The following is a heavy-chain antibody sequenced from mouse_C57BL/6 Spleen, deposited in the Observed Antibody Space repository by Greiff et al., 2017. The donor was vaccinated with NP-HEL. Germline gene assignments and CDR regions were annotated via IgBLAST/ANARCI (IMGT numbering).Heavy chain of an antibody. CDR3: AKTYDYGRGYYAMDY. D-gene: IGHD2-4*01. J-gene: IGHJ4*01. CDR1: GFSLTSYG. V-gene: IGHV2-4*01. CDR2: IWSGGST. Sequence: QVQLQQSGPGLVQPSQSLSITCTVSGFSLTSYGVHWVRQPPGKGLEWLGVIWSGGSTDYNAAFISRLSISKDNSKSQVFFKMNSLQADDTAIYYCAKTYDYGRGYYAMDYWGQGTSVTVSS.